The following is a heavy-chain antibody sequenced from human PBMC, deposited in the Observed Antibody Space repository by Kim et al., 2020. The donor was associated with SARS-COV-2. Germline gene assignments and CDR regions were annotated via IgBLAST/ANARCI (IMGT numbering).Heavy chain of an antibody. Sequence: SETLSLTCAVYGGSFSGYYWSWIRQPPGKGLEWIGEINHSGSTNYNPSLKSRVTISVDTSKNQFSLKLSSVTAADTAVYYCARAWLFDPWGQGTLVTVSS. CDR2: INHSGST. J-gene: IGHJ5*02. V-gene: IGHV4-34*01. D-gene: IGHD5-12*01. CDR1: GGSFSGYY. CDR3: ARAWLFDP.